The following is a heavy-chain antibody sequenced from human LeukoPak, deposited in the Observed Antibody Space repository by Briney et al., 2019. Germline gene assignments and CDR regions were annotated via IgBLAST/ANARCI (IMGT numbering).Heavy chain of an antibody. Sequence: GGSLRLSCAASGFTFSSYAMSWVRQAPGKGLEWVSAISGSGGSTYYADSVKGRFTISRDNSKNTLYLQMNSLRAEDTAVYYCAKSPPDTAMVDEDYGMDVWGQGTTVTVSS. J-gene: IGHJ6*02. CDR1: GFTFSSYA. CDR2: ISGSGGST. V-gene: IGHV3-23*01. D-gene: IGHD5-18*01. CDR3: AKSPPDTAMVDEDYGMDV.